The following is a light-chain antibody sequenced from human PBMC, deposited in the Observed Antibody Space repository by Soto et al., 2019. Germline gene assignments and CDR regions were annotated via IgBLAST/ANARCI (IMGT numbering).Light chain of an antibody. CDR3: QHYNSYSEA. Sequence: DIQMTQSPGAWSASVGERVTITCLASQAISSWLAWYQQKPGKAPKLLIYKASTLKSGVPSRFSGSGSGTEFTLTISSLQPDDFATYYCQHYNSYSEAFGQGTKVDIK. CDR1: QAISSW. V-gene: IGKV1-5*03. CDR2: KAS. J-gene: IGKJ1*01.